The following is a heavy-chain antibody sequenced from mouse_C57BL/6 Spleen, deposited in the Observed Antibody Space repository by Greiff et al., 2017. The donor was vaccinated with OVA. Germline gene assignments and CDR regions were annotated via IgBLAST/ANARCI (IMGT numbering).Heavy chain of an antibody. V-gene: IGHV1-59*01. CDR1: GYTFTSYW. CDR3: ARIRDYDVDY. J-gene: IGHJ2*01. Sequence: QVQLKQPGAELVRPGTSVKLSCKASGYTFTSYWMHWVKQRPGQGLEWIGVIDPSDSYTNYNQKFKGKATLTVDTSSSTAYMQLSSLTSEDSAVYYCARIRDYDVDYWGQGTTLTVSS. D-gene: IGHD2-4*01. CDR2: IDPSDSYT.